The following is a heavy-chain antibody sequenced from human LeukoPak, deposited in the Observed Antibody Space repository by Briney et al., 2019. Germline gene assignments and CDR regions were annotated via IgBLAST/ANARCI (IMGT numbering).Heavy chain of an antibody. J-gene: IGHJ6*02. CDR2: ISYDGSNK. D-gene: IGHD6-19*01. Sequence: GGSLRLSCAASGFTFSSYAMHWVRQAPGKGLEWVAVISYDGSNKYYADSVKGRFTISRDNSKNTLYLQMNSLRAEDTAVYYCARGAGWEKEYYYYYGMDVWGQGTTVTVSS. V-gene: IGHV3-30*04. CDR3: ARGAGWEKEYYYYYGMDV. CDR1: GFTFSSYA.